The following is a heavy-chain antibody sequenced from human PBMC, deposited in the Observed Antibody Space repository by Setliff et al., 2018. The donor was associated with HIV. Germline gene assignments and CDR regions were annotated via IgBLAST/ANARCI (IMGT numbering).Heavy chain of an antibody. Sequence: ASVKVSCKASGYTLTGYYMHWVRLAPGLGLEWMGWINPHSGNTDFAQRFQGRITMTRDTSINTVYMDLSRLTSDDTAVYYCVRDALLDDAFDIWGQGTMVTVSS. CDR3: VRDALLDDAFDI. J-gene: IGHJ3*02. CDR2: INPHSGNT. V-gene: IGHV1-2*02. CDR1: GYTLTGYY. D-gene: IGHD3-10*01.